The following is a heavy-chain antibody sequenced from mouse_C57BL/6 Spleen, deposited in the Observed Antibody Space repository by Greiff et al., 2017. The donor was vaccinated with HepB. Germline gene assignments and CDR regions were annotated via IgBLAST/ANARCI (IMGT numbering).Heavy chain of an antibody. V-gene: IGHV1-26*01. Sequence: VQLQQSGPELVKPGASVKISCKASGYTFTDYYMNWVKQSHGKSLEWIGDINPNNGGTSYNQKFKGKATLTVDKSSSTAYMERRSLTSEDSAVYYCARGVYYDYDRVLDYWGQGTTLTVSS. CDR1: GYTFTDYY. CDR3: ARGVYYDYDRVLDY. J-gene: IGHJ2*01. D-gene: IGHD2-4*01. CDR2: INPNNGGT.